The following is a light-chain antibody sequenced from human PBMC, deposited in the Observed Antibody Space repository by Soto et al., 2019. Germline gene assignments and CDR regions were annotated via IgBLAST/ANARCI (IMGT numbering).Light chain of an antibody. J-gene: IGKJ4*01. CDR1: QAISHY. CDR3: LQHNTYPLS. V-gene: IGKV1-17*03. CDR2: GAS. Sequence: DIQMTQSPSAMSASVGDRVTITCRASQAISHYLAWFHQRPGEVPKRLIYGASTLQSGVPSRFSGSGSGTEFTLTISSLQPEDFGTYYCLQHNTYPLSFGGGIQVE.